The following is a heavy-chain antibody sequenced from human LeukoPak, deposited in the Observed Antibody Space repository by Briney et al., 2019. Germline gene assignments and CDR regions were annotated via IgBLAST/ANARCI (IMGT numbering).Heavy chain of an antibody. CDR2: ISSSGSTI. J-gene: IGHJ4*02. Sequence: PGGSLRLSCAASGFTFSSYEMNWVRQAPGEGLEWVSYISSSGSTIYYADSVKGRFTISRDNAKNSLYLQMNSLRAEDTAVYYCARGYCSSTSCSTTNDYWGQGTLVTVSS. CDR1: GFTFSSYE. D-gene: IGHD2-2*01. CDR3: ARGYCSSTSCSTTNDY. V-gene: IGHV3-48*03.